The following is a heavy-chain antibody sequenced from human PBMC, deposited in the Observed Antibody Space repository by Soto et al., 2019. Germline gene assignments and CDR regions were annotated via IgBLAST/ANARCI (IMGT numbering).Heavy chain of an antibody. CDR1: GFTFTNYA. J-gene: IGHJ6*02. CDR2: ISSSSSPI. V-gene: IGHV3-48*02. Sequence: DVQLVDSGGDLVQPGGSLRLSCAASGFTFTNYAMNWVRQAPGKGLEWVSYISSSSSPIYYADSVKGRFTISIDNAKNSLYLQLNSLRDEDTAVYYCARDVGTTHYGMDVWGQGTTVIVSS. D-gene: IGHD1-26*01. CDR3: ARDVGTTHYGMDV.